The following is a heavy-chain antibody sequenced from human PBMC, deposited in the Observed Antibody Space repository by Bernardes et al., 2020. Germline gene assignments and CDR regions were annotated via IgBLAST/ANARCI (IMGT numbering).Heavy chain of an antibody. Sequence: SVKVSCKASGGTFSSYAISWVRQAPGQGLEWMGGIIPIFGTANYAQKFQGRVTITADKSTSTAYMELSSLRSEDTAMYYFARAGLVGATRGDRWFDTWGQGTLVTVSS. CDR2: IIPIFGTA. D-gene: IGHD1-26*01. V-gene: IGHV1-69*06. J-gene: IGHJ5*02. CDR3: ARAGLVGATRGDRWFDT. CDR1: GGTFSSYA.